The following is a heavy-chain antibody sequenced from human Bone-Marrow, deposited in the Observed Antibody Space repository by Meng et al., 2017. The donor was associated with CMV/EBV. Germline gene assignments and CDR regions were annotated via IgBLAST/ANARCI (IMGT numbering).Heavy chain of an antibody. J-gene: IGHJ5*02. Sequence: GESLKISCEASGLMFSSYAMYWVRQAPGKGLEWVSASSGSGGCTYYADSVKGRFTISRDNSKNTLYLQMNSLRAEDTAVYDCAKDPPLQAAAGTADWFAPWGQGPLVPVYS. D-gene: IGHD6-13*01. CDR2: SSGSGGCT. CDR3: AKDPPLQAAAGTADWFAP. V-gene: IGHV3-23*01. CDR1: GLMFSSYA.